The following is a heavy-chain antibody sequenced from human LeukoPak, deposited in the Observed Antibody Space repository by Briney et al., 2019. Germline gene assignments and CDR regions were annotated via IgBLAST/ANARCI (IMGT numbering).Heavy chain of an antibody. D-gene: IGHD2-2*02. J-gene: IGHJ4*02. CDR2: ISYDGSNK. CDR3: AKEAPATAIPGVLDF. Sequence: GGSLRLSCAASGFTFSSYGMHWVRQAPGKGLEWVAVISYDGSNKFYADSVKGRFTISRDNSKNTLYLEMNSLRAEDTAVYYCAKEAPATAIPGVLDFWGQGTLVTVSS. V-gene: IGHV3-30*18. CDR1: GFTFSSYG.